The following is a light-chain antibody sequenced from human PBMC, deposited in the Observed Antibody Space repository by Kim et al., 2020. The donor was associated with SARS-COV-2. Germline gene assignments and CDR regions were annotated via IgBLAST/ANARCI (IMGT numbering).Light chain of an antibody. CDR2: AAS. Sequence: DIQMTQSPSSLSASVGDRVTITCRASQSISIYLNWYQQKPGKAPKLLIYAASSLQSGVPSRFSGSGSGTDFTLTISSLQPEDFATYYCQQSYSTPPITFGQGTRLEIK. V-gene: IGKV1-39*01. J-gene: IGKJ5*01. CDR1: QSISIY. CDR3: QQSYSTPPIT.